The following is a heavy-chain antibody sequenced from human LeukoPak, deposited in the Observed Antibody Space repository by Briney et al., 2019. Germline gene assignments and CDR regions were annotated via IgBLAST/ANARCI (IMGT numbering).Heavy chain of an antibody. J-gene: IGHJ4*02. V-gene: IGHV4-4*07. Sequence: SETLSLTCTVSGGSISRYYWNWIRQPAGKGLKCISRIYNTGTTKYNPSPKSRITMSVDTSKNQFSLNLSSVTAADSAVYYCARGRYFDYWGQGTLVTVSS. CDR3: ARGRYFDY. CDR1: GGSISRYY. CDR2: IYNTGTT.